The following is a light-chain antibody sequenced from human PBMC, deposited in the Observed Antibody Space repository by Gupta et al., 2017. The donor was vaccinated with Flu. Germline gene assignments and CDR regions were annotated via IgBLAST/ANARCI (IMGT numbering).Light chain of an antibody. CDR3: RQYDNYPRT. CDR2: GAS. V-gene: IGKV1-6*01. CDR1: QDITNE. Sequence: AIQLTQSPRSLSASIGERVTITCRASQDITNELGWYQQKPGKAPKLLIYGASNLQSGIPSRFSGSGTGTDFTLTINSLQPEDFATYYCRQYDNYPRTFGQGTKVEIK. J-gene: IGKJ1*01.